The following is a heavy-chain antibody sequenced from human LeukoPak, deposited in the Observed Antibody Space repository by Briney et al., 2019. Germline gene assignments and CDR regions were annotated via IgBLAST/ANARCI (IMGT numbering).Heavy chain of an antibody. V-gene: IGHV3-7*01. CDR1: GFTFSSYW. Sequence: GGSLRLPCAASGFTFSSYWMSWVRQAPGKGLEWVAIIKQDGSEKYYVDSVKGRFTISRDNAKNSLYLQMNSLRAEDTAVYYCARDKGVVVPAAMAGDFDYWGQGTLVTVSS. J-gene: IGHJ4*02. CDR3: ARDKGVVVPAAMAGDFDY. D-gene: IGHD2-2*01. CDR2: IKQDGSEK.